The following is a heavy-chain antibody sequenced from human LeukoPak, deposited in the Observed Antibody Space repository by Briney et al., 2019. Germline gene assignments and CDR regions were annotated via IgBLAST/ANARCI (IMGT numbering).Heavy chain of an antibody. V-gene: IGHV4-59*12. J-gene: IGHJ4*02. D-gene: IGHD2-2*01. CDR2: IYYSGST. Sequence: SETLSLTCTVSGGSISSYYWSWIRQPPGKGLEWIGYIYYSGSTNYNPSLKSRVTIPVDTSKNQFSLKLSSVTAADTAVYYCARGATRTRGGPDYWGQGTLVTVSS. CDR3: ARGATRTRGGPDY. CDR1: GGSISSYY.